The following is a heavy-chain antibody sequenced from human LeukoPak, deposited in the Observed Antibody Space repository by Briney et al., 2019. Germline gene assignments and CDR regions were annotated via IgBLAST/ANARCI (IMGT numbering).Heavy chain of an antibody. CDR2: MNPNSGNT. J-gene: IGHJ6*02. V-gene: IGHV1-8*02. CDR3: ARLYSSGWLPYYYYGMDV. CDR1: GYTFTSYD. D-gene: IGHD6-19*01. Sequence: ASVKVSCKASGYTFTSYDINWVRQVTGQGLEWMGWMNPNSGNTGYAQKFQGRVTMTRNTSISTAYMELSSLRSEDTAVYYCARLYSSGWLPYYYYGMDVWGQGTTVTDSS.